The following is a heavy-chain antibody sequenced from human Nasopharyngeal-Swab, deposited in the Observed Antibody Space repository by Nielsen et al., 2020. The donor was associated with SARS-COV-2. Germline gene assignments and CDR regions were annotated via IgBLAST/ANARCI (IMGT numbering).Heavy chain of an antibody. CDR3: AKDILPGRYDRTYDAFDI. CDR1: GFTFRNYG. J-gene: IGHJ3*02. CDR2: ISGSGGST. Sequence: GGSLRLSCSASGFTFRNYGMHWVRQAPGKGLEWVSAISGSGGSTYYADSVKGRFTISRDNSKNTLYLQMNSLRAEDTAVYYCAKDILPGRYDRTYDAFDIWGQGTMVTVSS. D-gene: IGHD3-22*01. V-gene: IGHV3-23*01.